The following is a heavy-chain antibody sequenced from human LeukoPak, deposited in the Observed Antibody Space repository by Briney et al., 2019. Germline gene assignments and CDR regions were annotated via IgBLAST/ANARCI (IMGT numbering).Heavy chain of an antibody. CDR1: GYTFTSYD. J-gene: IGHJ6*02. CDR3: ARGRTSGYSSSWYYYYYGMDV. Sequence: ASVKVSCKASGYTFTSYDINWARQATGQGLEWMGWMNLNSGNTGYAQKFQGRVTMTRNTSISTAYMELSSLRSEDTAVYYCARGRTSGYSSSWYYYYYGMDVWGQGTTVTVSS. CDR2: MNLNSGNT. V-gene: IGHV1-8*01. D-gene: IGHD6-13*01.